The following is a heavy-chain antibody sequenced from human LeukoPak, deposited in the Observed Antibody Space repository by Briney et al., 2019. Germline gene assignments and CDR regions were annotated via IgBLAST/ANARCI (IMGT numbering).Heavy chain of an antibody. CDR3: AKDLKQQLVSNWFDP. J-gene: IGHJ5*02. D-gene: IGHD6-13*01. CDR2: ISGSGGST. CDR1: GFTFSSYA. V-gene: IGHV3-23*01. Sequence: GGSLRLSCAASGFTFSSYAVSWVRQAPGKGLEWVSAISGSGGSTYYADSVKGRFTISRDNSKNTLYLQMNSLRAEDTAVYYCAKDLKQQLVSNWFDPWGQGTLVTVSS.